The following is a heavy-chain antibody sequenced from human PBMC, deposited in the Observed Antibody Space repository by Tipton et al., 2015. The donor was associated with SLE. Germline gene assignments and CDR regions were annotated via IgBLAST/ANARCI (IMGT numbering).Heavy chain of an antibody. CDR2: INHSGRT. Sequence: TLSLTCTVSGGSISSSSYYWSWIRQPPGKGLEWIGEINHSGRTNYNPSLKSRVTISVDTSKNQLSLKLSSVTAADTAVYYCARDKGTVVVLHAFDIWGQGTMVTVSS. D-gene: IGHD3-22*01. CDR3: ARDKGTVVVLHAFDI. V-gene: IGHV4-39*07. CDR1: GGSISSSSYY. J-gene: IGHJ3*02.